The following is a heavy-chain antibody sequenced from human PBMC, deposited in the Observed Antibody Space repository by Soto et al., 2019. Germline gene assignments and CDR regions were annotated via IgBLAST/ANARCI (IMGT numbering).Heavy chain of an antibody. CDR3: ASTYSTSWYWFDP. CDR2: IFWNDEK. D-gene: IGHD6-13*01. J-gene: IGHJ5*02. CDR1: GFSLSNAGLG. Sequence: QVTVKESGPVLLKPTETLTLTCTVSGFSLSNAGLGVSWIRQPPGKALEWLAHIFWNDEKSYSTSLKSRLTISKDTSKSQVVLTMTNMDPVDTATYYCASTYSTSWYWFDPWGQGTLVTVSS. V-gene: IGHV2-26*04.